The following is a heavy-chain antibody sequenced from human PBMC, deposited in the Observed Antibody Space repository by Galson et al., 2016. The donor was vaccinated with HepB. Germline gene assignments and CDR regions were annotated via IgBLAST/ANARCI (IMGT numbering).Heavy chain of an antibody. CDR1: GFTFSNYG. CDR2: MAFDGSDK. D-gene: IGHD1-26*01. J-gene: IGHJ4*02. Sequence: SLRLSCAASGFTFSNYGIHWVRQVSGKGLEWVAVMAFDGSDKYYTDSVRGRFTISRDNSKNTLYLQMNSLRAEDTALYYCARDRRVGPTPTSLNYWGQGTLVTVSS. CDR3: ARDRRVGPTPTSLNY. V-gene: IGHV3-30*03.